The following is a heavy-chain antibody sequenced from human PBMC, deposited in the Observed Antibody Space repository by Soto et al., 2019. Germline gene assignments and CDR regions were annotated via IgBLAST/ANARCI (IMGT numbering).Heavy chain of an antibody. CDR3: AVDYDDAFEI. Sequence: SETLSLTCTVSGGSLSSYYWSWIGQPPGKGLERIGYIYYSGSTNYTPSPQSRVTISVDTSNNQFALKLGSVTAADTAVYDCAVDYDDAFEISGQGTMVTVSS. CDR2: IYYSGST. CDR1: GGSLSSYY. D-gene: IGHD4-17*01. V-gene: IGHV4-59*01. J-gene: IGHJ3*02.